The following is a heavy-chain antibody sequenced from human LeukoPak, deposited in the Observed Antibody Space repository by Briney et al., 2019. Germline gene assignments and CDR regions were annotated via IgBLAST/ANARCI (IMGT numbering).Heavy chain of an antibody. CDR1: GYTFTGYY. CDR3: ATDRAVRYCSGGSCYSRGFDY. J-gene: IGHJ4*02. V-gene: IGHV1-2*02. D-gene: IGHD2-15*01. CDR2: INPNSGGT. Sequence: GASVKVSCKASGYTFTGYYMHWVRQAPGQGLEWMGWINPNSGGTNYAQKFQGRVTMTEDTSTDTAYMELSSLRSEDTAVYYCATDRAVRYCSGGSCYSRGFDYWGQGALVTVSS.